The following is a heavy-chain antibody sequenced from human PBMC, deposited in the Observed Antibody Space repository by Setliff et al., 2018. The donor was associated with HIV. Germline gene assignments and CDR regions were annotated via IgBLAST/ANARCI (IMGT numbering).Heavy chain of an antibody. Sequence: ASVKVSCKASGYTFTFYAIHWVRQAPGQRLEWMGWMNPNSGNTGYAQKFQGRVTMTRNTSISTAYMELSSLRSEDTAVYYCARGRIAAAGWFDPWGQGTLVTVSS. CDR3: ARGRIAAAGWFDP. CDR2: MNPNSGNT. CDR1: GYTFTFYA. D-gene: IGHD6-13*01. V-gene: IGHV1-8*02. J-gene: IGHJ5*02.